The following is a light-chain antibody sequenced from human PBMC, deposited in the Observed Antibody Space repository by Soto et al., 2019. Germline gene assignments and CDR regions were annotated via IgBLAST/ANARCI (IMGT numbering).Light chain of an antibody. Sequence: EIVLAQAPGSLSFSPGEGATISCKTSQSSGSNFLAWYQQKPGQAPRLLIYASSNRATCIPDRFSGSASGADFTLTIDRLEPEDFAVYYCQLYGNSPPFGQGTRLEIK. V-gene: IGKV3-20*01. CDR2: ASS. J-gene: IGKJ5*01. CDR3: QLYGNSPP. CDR1: QSSGSNF.